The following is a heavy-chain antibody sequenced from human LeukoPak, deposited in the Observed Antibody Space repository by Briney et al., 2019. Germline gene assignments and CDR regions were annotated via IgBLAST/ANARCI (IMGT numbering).Heavy chain of an antibody. CDR3: ARRRDIVSTATGTSGPTDY. J-gene: IGHJ4*02. V-gene: IGHV5-51*01. CDR1: GYSFTDYW. CDR2: IYPGDSDT. Sequence: GESLKISCQGSGYSFTDYWIGWVRQMPGKGLEWMGIIYPGDSDTRYSPSFQGQVTISADKSITAAYLQWSSLKASDTAMYYCARRRDIVSTATGTSGPTDYWGQGTLVTVSS. D-gene: IGHD5/OR15-5a*01.